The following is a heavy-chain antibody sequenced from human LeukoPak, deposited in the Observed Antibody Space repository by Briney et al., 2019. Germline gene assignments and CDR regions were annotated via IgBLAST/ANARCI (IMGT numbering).Heavy chain of an antibody. V-gene: IGHV1-69*13. Sequence: SVKVSCKASGGTFSSYAISWVRQAPGQGLEWMGGIIPIFGTANYAQKFQGRVTITADESTSTAYMELSSLRSEDTAVYYCAPGELDSNWFDPWGQGTLVTVSS. CDR3: APGELDSNWFDP. CDR1: GGTFSSYA. CDR2: IIPIFGTA. J-gene: IGHJ5*02. D-gene: IGHD3-10*01.